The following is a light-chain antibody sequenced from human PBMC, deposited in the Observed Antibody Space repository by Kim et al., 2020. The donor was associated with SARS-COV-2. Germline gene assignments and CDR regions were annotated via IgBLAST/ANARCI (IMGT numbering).Light chain of an antibody. CDR2: DVT. CDR3: CSYTGRSIV. CDR1: SSDVGGYNY. Sequence: QSALTQPRSVTGSPGQSVTISCTGTSSDVGGYNYVSWYQQHPGKPPKLMIYDVTNRPSGVPDRFSGSKSGNTASLTISGLQAEDEADYHCCSYTGRSIVFGGGTQLTVL. J-gene: IGLJ3*02. V-gene: IGLV2-11*01.